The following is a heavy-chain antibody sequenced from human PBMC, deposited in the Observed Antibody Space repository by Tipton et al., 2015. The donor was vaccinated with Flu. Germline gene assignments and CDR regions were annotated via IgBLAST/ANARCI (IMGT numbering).Heavy chain of an antibody. J-gene: IGHJ6*02. V-gene: IGHV3-30*02. Sequence: SLRLSCAASGFTFSTYGMHWVRQAPGKGLEWVAFTNYDGRNKDYADSVMAQFTISRDNSKNTMFLQMNSLRPEDTAVYYCAKAYTDGRYGMDVWGQGTTVTVSS. D-gene: IGHD3-16*01. CDR3: AKAYTDGRYGMDV. CDR2: TNYDGRNK. CDR1: GFTFSTYG.